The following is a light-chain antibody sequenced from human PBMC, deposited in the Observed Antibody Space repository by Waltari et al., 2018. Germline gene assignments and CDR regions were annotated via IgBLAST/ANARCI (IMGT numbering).Light chain of an antibody. Sequence: QSVLTQPPSASGTPGQRVTMSCAGGSSNIANNSVLWYQQLPGTAPRLLMFGDDERLSGVPDRFSGSKSGTSASLAISGLRSEDEADYYCAVWDDFLSAWVFGGGTKLTVL. CDR1: SSNIANNS. V-gene: IGLV1-47*01. J-gene: IGLJ3*02. CDR2: GDD. CDR3: AVWDDFLSAWV.